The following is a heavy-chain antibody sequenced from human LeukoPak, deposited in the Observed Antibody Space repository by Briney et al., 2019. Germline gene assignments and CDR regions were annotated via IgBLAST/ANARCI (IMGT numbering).Heavy chain of an antibody. D-gene: IGHD3-16*01. V-gene: IGHV3-21*01. J-gene: IGHJ4*02. CDR3: AREDYGGSPPDY. CDR1: GFTFSSYS. CDR2: ISSSSSYI. Sequence: PGGSLRLSXAASGFTFSSYSMNWVCQAPGKGLEWVSSISSSSSYIYYADSVKGRFTISRDNAKNSLYLQMNSLRAEDTAVYYCAREDYGGSPPDYWGRGTLVTVSS.